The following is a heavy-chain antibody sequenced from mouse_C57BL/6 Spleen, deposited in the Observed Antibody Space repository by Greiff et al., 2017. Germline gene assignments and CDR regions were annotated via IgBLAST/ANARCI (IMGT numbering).Heavy chain of an antibody. CDR2: IYPGDGDT. J-gene: IGHJ1*03. CDR3: ARSFITSWEGYFDV. D-gene: IGHD1-1*01. V-gene: IGHV1-82*01. Sequence: VQLVESGPELVKPGASVKISCKASGYAFSSSWMNWVKQRPGKGLEWIGRIYPGDGDTNYNGKFKGKATLTADKSSSTAYMQLSSLTSEDSAVYFCARSFITSWEGYFDVWGTGTTVTVSS. CDR1: GYAFSSSW.